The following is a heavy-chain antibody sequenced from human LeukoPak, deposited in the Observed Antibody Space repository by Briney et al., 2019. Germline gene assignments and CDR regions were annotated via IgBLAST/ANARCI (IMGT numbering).Heavy chain of an antibody. CDR2: ISYDGSNK. CDR1: GFTFSSYG. J-gene: IGHJ3*02. Sequence: GGSLRLSCAASGFTFSSYGMHWVRQAPGKGLEWVAVISYDGSNKYYADSVKGRFTISRDNSKNTLYLQMNSLRAEDTAVYYCAKAYYDFWSGPADAFDIWGQGTMVTVSS. D-gene: IGHD3-3*01. V-gene: IGHV3-30*18. CDR3: AKAYYDFWSGPADAFDI.